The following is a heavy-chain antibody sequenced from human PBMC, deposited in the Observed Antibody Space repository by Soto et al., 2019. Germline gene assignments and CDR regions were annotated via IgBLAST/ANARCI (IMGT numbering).Heavy chain of an antibody. Sequence: QVQLVESGGGVVQPGRSLRLSWAASGFTFSRYAMHWVRQAPGTGLEWVAVISYDGSNKYYADSVKGRFTISRDTSKSTLYLQMNSLRAEDTAVYYCARPYGDYAYNYGLDVWGQGTTVTFSS. CDR3: ARPYGDYAYNYGLDV. D-gene: IGHD4-17*01. CDR1: GFTFSRYA. V-gene: IGHV3-30-3*01. CDR2: ISYDGSNK. J-gene: IGHJ6*02.